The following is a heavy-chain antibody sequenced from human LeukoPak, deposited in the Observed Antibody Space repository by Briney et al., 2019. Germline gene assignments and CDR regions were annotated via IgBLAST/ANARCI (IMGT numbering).Heavy chain of an antibody. CDR3: ARDCSGGSCYSGGFDY. D-gene: IGHD2-15*01. J-gene: IGHJ4*02. CDR2: IYSGGST. V-gene: IGHV3-66*01. Sequence: GGSRRLSCAASGFTVSSNYMSWVRQAPGKGLEWVSVIYSGGSTYYADSVKGRFTISRDNSKNTLYLQMNSLRAEDTAVYYCARDCSGGSCYSGGFDYWGQGTLVTVSS. CDR1: GFTVSSNY.